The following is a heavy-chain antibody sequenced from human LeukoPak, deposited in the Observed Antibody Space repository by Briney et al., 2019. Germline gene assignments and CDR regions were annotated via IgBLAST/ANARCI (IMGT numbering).Heavy chain of an antibody. J-gene: IGHJ3*02. D-gene: IGHD2-15*01. Sequence: GGSLRLSCAASGFTFSSYSMNWDRQAPGKGLGWVSSISSSSSYIYYADSVKGRFTISRDNAKNSLYLQMNSLRAEDTAVYYCAREFGYCSGGSCYPNDAFDIWGQGTMVTVSS. CDR3: AREFGYCSGGSCYPNDAFDI. CDR1: GFTFSSYS. V-gene: IGHV3-21*01. CDR2: ISSSSSYI.